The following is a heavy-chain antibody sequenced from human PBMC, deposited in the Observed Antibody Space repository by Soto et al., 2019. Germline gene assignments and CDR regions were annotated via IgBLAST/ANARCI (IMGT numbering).Heavy chain of an antibody. CDR1: GGTFSRYA. CDR2: IIPIFGTA. D-gene: IGHD2-21*02. J-gene: IGHJ6*02. Sequence: QGQLVQSGAEVKKPGSSVKVSCKASGGTFSRYAISWVRQAPGQGLEWMGGIIPIFGTADYAQKFQGRVTITADESTSTAYMELSSLRSEDTAVYYCASHCGGDCYSRSPPYYYYGMDVWGQGTTVTVSS. CDR3: ASHCGGDCYSRSPPYYYYGMDV. V-gene: IGHV1-69*12.